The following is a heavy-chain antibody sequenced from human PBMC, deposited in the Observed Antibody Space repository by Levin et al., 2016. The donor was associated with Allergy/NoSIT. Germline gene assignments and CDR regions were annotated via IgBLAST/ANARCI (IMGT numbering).Heavy chain of an antibody. D-gene: IGHD3-3*01. Sequence: GGSLRLSCAASGFTFSSYSMNWVRQAPGKGLEWVSSISSSSSYIYYADSVKGRFTISRDNAKNSLYLQMNSLRAEDTAVYYCARGQDMLEWLLPIDYWGQGTLVTVSS. CDR1: GFTFSSYS. CDR3: ARGQDMLEWLLPIDY. J-gene: IGHJ4*02. CDR2: ISSSSSYI. V-gene: IGHV3-21*01.